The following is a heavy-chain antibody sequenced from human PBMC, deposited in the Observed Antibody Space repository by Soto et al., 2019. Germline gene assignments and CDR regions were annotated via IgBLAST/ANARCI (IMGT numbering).Heavy chain of an antibody. CDR3: AREKVGATPDAFDI. Sequence: ASVKVSCKASGYTFTSYDINWVRQATGQGLEWMGWMNPNSGNTGYAQKFQGRVTMTRNTSISTAYMELSSLRSEDTAVYYCAREKVGATPDAFDIWGQGTMVTVSS. CDR2: MNPNSGNT. D-gene: IGHD1-26*01. CDR1: GYTFTSYD. V-gene: IGHV1-8*01. J-gene: IGHJ3*02.